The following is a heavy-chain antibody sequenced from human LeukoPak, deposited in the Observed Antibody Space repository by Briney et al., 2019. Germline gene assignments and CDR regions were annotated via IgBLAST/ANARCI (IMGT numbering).Heavy chain of an antibody. V-gene: IGHV3-23*01. Sequence: GGSLRLSCAASGFTFSDHALSWVRQAPGKGLEWVSTISDSGANTYYADSVRGRFTISRDNSKNTLYLQKNSLRADDTAIYYCAKSMTLQWRGFFDLWGRGTHVTVSS. CDR2: ISDSGANT. CDR1: GFTFSDHA. J-gene: IGHJ2*01. D-gene: IGHD6-19*01. CDR3: AKSMTLQWRGFFDL.